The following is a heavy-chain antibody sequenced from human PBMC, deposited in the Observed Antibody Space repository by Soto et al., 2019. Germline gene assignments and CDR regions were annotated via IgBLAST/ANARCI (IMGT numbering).Heavy chain of an antibody. CDR3: ARGGGSGSYYPAQFDY. Sequence: PSETLSLTCTVSGGSISSYYWSWIRQPAGKGLEWIGRIYTSGSTNYNPSLKSRVTMSVDTSKNQFSLKLSSVTAADTAVYYCARGGGSGSYYPAQFDYWGQGTLVTVSS. CDR1: GGSISSYY. CDR2: IYTSGST. D-gene: IGHD3-10*01. V-gene: IGHV4-4*07. J-gene: IGHJ4*02.